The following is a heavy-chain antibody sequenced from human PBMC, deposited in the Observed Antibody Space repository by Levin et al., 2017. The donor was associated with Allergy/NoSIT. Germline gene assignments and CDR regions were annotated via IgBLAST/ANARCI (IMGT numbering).Heavy chain of an antibody. D-gene: IGHD2-2*01. J-gene: IGHJ3*02. Sequence: GESLKISCAASGFTFSDYYMSWIRQAPGKGLEWVSYISSSGSTIYYADSVKGRFTISRDNAKNSLYLQMNSLRAEDTAVYYCARDGCGGSSTSCYAGAFDIWGQGTMVTVSS. CDR1: GFTFSDYY. CDR3: ARDGCGGSSTSCYAGAFDI. V-gene: IGHV3-11*01. CDR2: ISSSGSTI.